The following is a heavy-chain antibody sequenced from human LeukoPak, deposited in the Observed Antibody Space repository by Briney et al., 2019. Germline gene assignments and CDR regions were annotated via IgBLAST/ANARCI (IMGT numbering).Heavy chain of an antibody. CDR2: IFYSGNT. CDR3: ARLYAGTRPPDY. V-gene: IGHV4-39*01. J-gene: IGHJ4*02. CDR1: GGSISSSTYY. D-gene: IGHD2-2*02. Sequence: PSETLPLTCTVSGGSISSSTYYWGWIRQPPGKGLEWIGSIFYSGNTYYNPSLKSRVTISVDTTKSQFSLKLSSVTAADTAVYYCARLYAGTRPPDYWGQGTLVTVSS.